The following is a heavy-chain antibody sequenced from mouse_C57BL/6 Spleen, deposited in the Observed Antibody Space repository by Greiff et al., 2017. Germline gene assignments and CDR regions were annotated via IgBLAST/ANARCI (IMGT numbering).Heavy chain of an antibody. Sequence: VQLKASGPELVKPGASVKISCKASGYSFTDYNMNWVKQSNGTSLEWIGVINPNYGTTSYNQKFKGKATLTVDQYSSTAYMQLNSLTSEDSAVYYCARGGTGTGFLDVWGTGTTVTVSS. CDR1: GYSFTDYN. CDR2: INPNYGTT. V-gene: IGHV1-39*01. J-gene: IGHJ1*03. CDR3: ARGGTGTGFLDV. D-gene: IGHD4-1*01.